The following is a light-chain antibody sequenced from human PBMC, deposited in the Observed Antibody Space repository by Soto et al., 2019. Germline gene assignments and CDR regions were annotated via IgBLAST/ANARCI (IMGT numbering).Light chain of an antibody. Sequence: IVLTHSPGTLSLSPGERATLSSRASQSVSSSYLAWYQQKPGQAPRLLIYGASSRATGIPDRFSGSGSVTDFTLTISRLEPEDFAVYYCQQYGSSPLTFGPWTKVDI. V-gene: IGKV3-20*01. CDR1: QSVSSSY. CDR3: QQYGSSPLT. J-gene: IGKJ3*01. CDR2: GAS.